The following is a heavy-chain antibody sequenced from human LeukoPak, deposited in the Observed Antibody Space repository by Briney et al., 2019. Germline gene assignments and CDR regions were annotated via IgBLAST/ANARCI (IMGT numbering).Heavy chain of an antibody. CDR2: INSDGSST. D-gene: IGHD6-19*01. Sequence: GGSLRLSCAASGFTFSSYWMHWVRQAPGKGLVWVSRINSDGSSTSYADSVKGRFTISRDNAKNTLYLQMNSLRAEDTAVYYCARESAYSSGWYGTPNFDYWGQGTLVTVSS. V-gene: IGHV3-74*01. CDR1: GFTFSSYW. CDR3: ARESAYSSGWYGTPNFDY. J-gene: IGHJ4*02.